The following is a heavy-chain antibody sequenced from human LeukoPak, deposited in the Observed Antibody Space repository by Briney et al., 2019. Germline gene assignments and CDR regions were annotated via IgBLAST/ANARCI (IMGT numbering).Heavy chain of an antibody. D-gene: IGHD6-19*01. Sequence: PGGSLRLSCAASGFTFSSYSMNWVRQAPGKGLEWVSSISSSSSYIYYADSVKGRFTISRDNAKNSLYLQMNSLRAEDTAVYYCAREGSIAVAGTNFDYWGQGTLVTVSS. CDR3: AREGSIAVAGTNFDY. V-gene: IGHV3-21*01. CDR2: ISSSSSYI. CDR1: GFTFSSYS. J-gene: IGHJ4*02.